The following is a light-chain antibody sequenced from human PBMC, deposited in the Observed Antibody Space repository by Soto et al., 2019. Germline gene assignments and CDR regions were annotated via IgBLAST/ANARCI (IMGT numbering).Light chain of an antibody. CDR2: WAS. CDR1: QSVLYSSNNKNY. J-gene: IGKJ1*01. V-gene: IGKV4-1*01. CDR3: QQYYSTPWT. Sequence: DIVMTQPPDPLAVSLGERATINCKSSQSVLYSSNNKNYLAWYQQKPGQPPKLLIYWASTRESGVPDRFSGSGSGTDFTLTISSLQAEDVAVYYCQQYYSTPWTFGQGPKVAIK.